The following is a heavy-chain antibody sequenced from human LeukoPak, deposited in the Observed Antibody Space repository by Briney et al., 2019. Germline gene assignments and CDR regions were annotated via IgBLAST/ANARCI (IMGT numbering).Heavy chain of an antibody. CDR3: AKRAPYMVATDY. D-gene: IGHD5-12*01. J-gene: IGHJ4*02. CDR1: GLPFSGNA. V-gene: IGHV3-23*01. Sequence: QPGGSLGSPLEAPGLPFSGNALGWFRQAPGRGRGWVSAIRGSGGSTYYADSVKGRFTISRDNSKNMLYLQMNSLRAEDTAVYYCAKRAPYMVATDYWGQGTLVTVSS. CDR2: IRGSGGST.